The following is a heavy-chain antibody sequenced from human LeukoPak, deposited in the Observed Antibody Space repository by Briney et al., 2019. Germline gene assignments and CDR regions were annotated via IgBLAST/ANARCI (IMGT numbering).Heavy chain of an antibody. Sequence: GGSLRLSCAASGFTFSSYSMNWVRQAPGKGLEWVSSISSSSSYIYYADSVKGRFTISRDNAKNSLYMQMNSLRAEDTAVYYCARETAYDSIPDYWGQGTLVTVSS. CDR1: GFTFSSYS. D-gene: IGHD3-3*01. CDR2: ISSSSSYI. CDR3: ARETAYDSIPDY. J-gene: IGHJ4*02. V-gene: IGHV3-21*01.